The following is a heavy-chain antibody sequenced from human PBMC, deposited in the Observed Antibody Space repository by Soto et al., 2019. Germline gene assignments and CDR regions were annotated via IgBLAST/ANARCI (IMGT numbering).Heavy chain of an antibody. D-gene: IGHD3-22*01. V-gene: IGHV3-33*01. J-gene: IGHJ3*02. Sequence: PGGSLRLSCAASGFTFSSYGMHWVRQAPGKGLEWVAVIWYDGSNKYYADSVKGRFTISRDNSKNTLYLQMNSLRAEDTAVYYCARVAMDSSGYYSVSPYAFDIWGQGTMVTVS. CDR3: ARVAMDSSGYYSVSPYAFDI. CDR2: IWYDGSNK. CDR1: GFTFSSYG.